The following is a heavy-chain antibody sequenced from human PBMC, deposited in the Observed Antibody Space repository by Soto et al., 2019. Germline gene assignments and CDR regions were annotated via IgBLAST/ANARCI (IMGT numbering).Heavy chain of an antibody. CDR1: GFTVSSNY. CDR3: ARDFRAGLRVRYYMDV. CDR2: IYSGGST. J-gene: IGHJ6*03. V-gene: IGHV3-66*01. D-gene: IGHD5-12*01. Sequence: GGSLRLSCAASGFTVSSNYMSWVRQAPGKGLEWVSVIYSGGSTYYADSVKGRFTISRDNSKNTMYLQMNSLRAEDTAVYYCARDFRAGLRVRYYMDVWGKGTTVTVSS.